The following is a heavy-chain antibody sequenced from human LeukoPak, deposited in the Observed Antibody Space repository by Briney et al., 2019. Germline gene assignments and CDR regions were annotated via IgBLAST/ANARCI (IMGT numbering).Heavy chain of an antibody. J-gene: IGHJ4*02. Sequence: SETLSLTCGVSGGSFNFYFWHWIRQPPGKGLEWVGEIDNRGSTSYYPSLKNRVTLSVHSTRNHVSLHQPSVTATHTAVYYCARDSDSGFGWGQGTVVTISS. CDR3: ARDSDSGFG. CDR2: IDNRGST. V-gene: IGHV4-34*01. D-gene: IGHD3-16*01. CDR1: GGSFNFYF.